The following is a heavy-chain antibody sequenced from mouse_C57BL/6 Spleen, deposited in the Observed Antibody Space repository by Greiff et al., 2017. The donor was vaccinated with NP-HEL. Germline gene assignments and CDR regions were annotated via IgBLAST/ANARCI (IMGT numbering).Heavy chain of an antibody. J-gene: IGHJ2*01. D-gene: IGHD1-1*01. Sequence: VQLKESGPVLVKPGASVKMSCKASGYTFTDYYMNWVKQSHGKSLEWIGVINPYNGGTSYNQKFKGKATLTVDKSSSTAYMELNSLTSEDSAVYYCARGHYYGSSFYYFDYWGQGTTLTVSS. V-gene: IGHV1-19*01. CDR2: INPYNGGT. CDR1: GYTFTDYY. CDR3: ARGHYYGSSFYYFDY.